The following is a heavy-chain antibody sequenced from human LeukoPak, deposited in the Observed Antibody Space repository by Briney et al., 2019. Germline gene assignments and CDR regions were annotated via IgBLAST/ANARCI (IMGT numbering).Heavy chain of an antibody. CDR3: ARGSLAAAGIKINFDY. V-gene: IGHV7-4-1*02. CDR2: INTNTGNP. CDR1: GYTFTSYA. J-gene: IGHJ4*02. D-gene: IGHD6-13*01. Sequence: ASVKVSCKASGYTFTSYAMNWVRQAPGQGLEWMGWINTNTGNPTYAQGFTGRFVFSLDTSVSTAYLQISSLKAEDTAVYHCARGSLAAAGIKINFDYWGQGTLVTVSS.